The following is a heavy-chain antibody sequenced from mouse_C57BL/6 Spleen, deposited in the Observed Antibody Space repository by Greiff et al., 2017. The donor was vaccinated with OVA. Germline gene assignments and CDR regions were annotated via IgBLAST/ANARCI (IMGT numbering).Heavy chain of an antibody. V-gene: IGHV5-17*01. D-gene: IGHD2-5*01. CDR3: ARPYYSNGDFDV. J-gene: IGHJ1*03. CDR1: GFTFSDYG. CDR2: ISSGSITI. Sequence: EVMLVESGGGLVKPGGSLKLSCAASGFTFSDYGMHWVRQAPEKGLEWVAYISSGSITIYYADTVKGRFTISRDNAKNTLFLQMTSLRSEDTAMYYCARPYYSNGDFDVWGTGTTVTVSS.